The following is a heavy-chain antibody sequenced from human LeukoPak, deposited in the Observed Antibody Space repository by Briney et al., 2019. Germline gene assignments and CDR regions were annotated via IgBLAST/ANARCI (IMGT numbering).Heavy chain of an antibody. J-gene: IGHJ4*02. V-gene: IGHV3-21*01. Sequence: GGSLRLSCAASGFTFSSYSMNWVRQAPGKGLEWVSSISSSSSYIYYADSVKGRFTISRDNAKNSLYLQMNSLRAEDTAVYYCARDHYCGGDCRYLMPIDYWGQGTLVTVSS. D-gene: IGHD2-21*02. CDR2: ISSSSSYI. CDR1: GFTFSSYS. CDR3: ARDHYCGGDCRYLMPIDY.